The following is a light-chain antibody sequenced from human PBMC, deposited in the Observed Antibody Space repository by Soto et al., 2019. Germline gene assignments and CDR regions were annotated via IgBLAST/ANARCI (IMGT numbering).Light chain of an antibody. Sequence: QPVLTQPPSVSGAPGQRVTISCTGSSSNIGAGYDVHWYQQLPGTAPKLLIYGNSNRPSGVPDRFSGSKSGTSASLAITGLQAEDEADYYCQSYASSLSVLYVVFGGGTKLTVL. CDR2: GNS. CDR3: QSYASSLSVLYVV. V-gene: IGLV1-40*01. J-gene: IGLJ2*01. CDR1: SSNIGAGYD.